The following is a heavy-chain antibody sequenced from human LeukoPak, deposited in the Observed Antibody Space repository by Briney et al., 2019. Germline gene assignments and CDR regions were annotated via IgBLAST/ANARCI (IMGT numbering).Heavy chain of an antibody. CDR2: ISSSSSYI. V-gene: IGHV3-21*01. CDR3: ARDRPLHYFDY. J-gene: IGHJ4*02. Sequence: TGGSLRLSCAASGFIFNSYGMHWVRQAPGKGLEWVSSISSSSSYIYYADSVKGRFTISRDNAKNSLYLQMNSLRAEDTAVYYCARDRPLHYFDYWGQGTLVTVSS. CDR1: GFIFNSYG.